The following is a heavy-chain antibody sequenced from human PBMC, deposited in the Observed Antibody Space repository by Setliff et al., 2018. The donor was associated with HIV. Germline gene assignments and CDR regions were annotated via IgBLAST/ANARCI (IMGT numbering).Heavy chain of an antibody. Sequence: LSLTCAVSGVTFSSNNYYWGWIRQPPGKGLEWIGTVFYSGSTSYSPPLKSRVTISVDTSKNQFPLKLKSVTAADTALYYCARLVRGGSGHYFDYWGQGKLVTVSS. J-gene: IGHJ4*02. CDR1: GVTFSSNNYY. V-gene: IGHV4-39*06. D-gene: IGHD3-10*01. CDR3: ARLVRGGSGHYFDY. CDR2: VFYSGST.